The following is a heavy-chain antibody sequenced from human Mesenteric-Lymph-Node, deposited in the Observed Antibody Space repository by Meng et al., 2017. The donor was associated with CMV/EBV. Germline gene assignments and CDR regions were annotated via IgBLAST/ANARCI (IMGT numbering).Heavy chain of an antibody. V-gene: IGHV4-39*07. CDR1: GGSISSSSYY. D-gene: IGHD6-13*01. Sequence: SETLSLTCTVSGGSISSSSYYWGWLRQPPGKGLEWIGSIYYSGSTYYNPSLKSRVTISVDTSKNQFSLKLSSVTAADTAVYYCARDQGQQLVGYWGQGTLVTVSS. CDR3: ARDQGQQLVGY. J-gene: IGHJ4*02. CDR2: IYYSGST.